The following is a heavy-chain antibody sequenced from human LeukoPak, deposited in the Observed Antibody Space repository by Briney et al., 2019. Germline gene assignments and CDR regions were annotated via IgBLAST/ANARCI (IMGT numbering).Heavy chain of an antibody. D-gene: IGHD2-15*01. CDR3: ARDFDSSWDY. J-gene: IGHJ4*02. CDR2: INHSGST. Sequence: SETLSLTCAVYGGSFSGYYWSWIRQPPGKGLEWIGEINHSGSTNYNPSLKSRVTISVDTSKNQFSLKLSSVTAADTAVYYCARDFDSSWDYWGQGTLVTVSS. V-gene: IGHV4-34*01. CDR1: GGSFSGYY.